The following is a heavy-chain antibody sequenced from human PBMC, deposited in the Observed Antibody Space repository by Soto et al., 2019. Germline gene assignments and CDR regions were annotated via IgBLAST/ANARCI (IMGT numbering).Heavy chain of an antibody. Sequence: PSQTISLTCVISGDSVSSDSAAWKWIRQCPSRGLEWLGRTYYRSRWYNDYAVSVRSRITVNADTSKNQFSLHLNSVTPEDTAVYYCSRTTSLPWYYMVARDEGTTVSVPS. J-gene: IGHJ6*03. CDR2: TYYRSRWYN. CDR1: GDSVSSDSAA. D-gene: IGHD1-26*01. V-gene: IGHV6-1*01. CDR3: SRTTSLPWYYMVA.